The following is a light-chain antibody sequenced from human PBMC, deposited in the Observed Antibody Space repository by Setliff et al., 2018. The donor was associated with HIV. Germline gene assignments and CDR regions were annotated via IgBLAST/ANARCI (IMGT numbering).Light chain of an antibody. CDR1: NSDVGGYNY. CDR2: DVS. Sequence: LTQPASVSGSRGQSITISCTGTNSDVGGYNYVSWYQQHPGKVPKLILYDVSNRPSGISNRFSGSKSGNTASLTISGLQAEDEADYYCGAYTTSSTQILGTGTKVTVL. V-gene: IGLV2-14*01. J-gene: IGLJ1*01. CDR3: GAYTTSSTQI.